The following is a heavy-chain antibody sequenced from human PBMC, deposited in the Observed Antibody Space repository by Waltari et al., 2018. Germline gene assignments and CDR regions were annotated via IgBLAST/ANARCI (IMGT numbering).Heavy chain of an antibody. J-gene: IGHJ4*02. CDR1: GGSISSHY. D-gene: IGHD5-12*01. Sequence: QVQLQESGPGLVKPSETLSLTCTVSGGSISSHYWSWIRQPPGKGLEWIGYIYYSGSTNYNPSLKSRVTISVDTSKNQFSLKLSSVTAADTAVYYCARDPNIVATIGGDYWGQGTLVTVSS. CDR2: IYYSGST. CDR3: ARDPNIVATIGGDY. V-gene: IGHV4-59*11.